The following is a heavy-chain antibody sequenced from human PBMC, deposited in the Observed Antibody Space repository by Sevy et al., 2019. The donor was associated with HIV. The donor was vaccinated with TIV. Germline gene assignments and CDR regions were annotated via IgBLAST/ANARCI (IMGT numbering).Heavy chain of an antibody. Sequence: GESLKISCAVSGFSFDSYGMTWVRQAPGKGLEWVSGISGSGTRTYYADSVKGRFIISRDNSKNTLYLQMNSLRSEDMAIYYCAKGGGGHYDPDEIGYYFYYYNMDVWGKGTTVTVSS. J-gene: IGHJ6*03. D-gene: IGHD3-22*01. CDR2: ISGSGTRT. CDR1: GFSFDSYG. CDR3: AKGGGGHYDPDEIGYYFYYYNMDV. V-gene: IGHV3-23*01.